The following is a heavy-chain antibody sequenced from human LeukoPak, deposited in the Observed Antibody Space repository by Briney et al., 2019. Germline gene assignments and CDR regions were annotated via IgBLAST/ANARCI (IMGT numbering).Heavy chain of an antibody. Sequence: PGGSLRLSCAASGFTFSSYEINWVRQAPGKGLEWVSYISSGGSTVYYADSVKGRFTISRDNDKNSLYLQMSSLRAEDTAVYYCARAFYGDLDYWGQGTLVTVSS. J-gene: IGHJ4*02. CDR1: GFTFSSYE. CDR3: ARAFYGDLDY. D-gene: IGHD4-17*01. V-gene: IGHV3-48*03. CDR2: ISSGGSTV.